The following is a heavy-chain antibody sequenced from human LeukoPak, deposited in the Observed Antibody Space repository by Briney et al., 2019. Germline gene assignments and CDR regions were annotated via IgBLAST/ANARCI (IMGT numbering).Heavy chain of an antibody. V-gene: IGHV4-59*01. D-gene: IGHD2-2*01. CDR2: IYYSGST. CDR3: ARARRDCSSSGCHAYAFDI. Sequence: SETLSLTCTVSGGSISSYYWTWIRQAPGKGLEWIAYIYYSGSTNYNPSLKSRVTISVDTSNNQFSVELSSVSAADTAVYYCARARRDCSSSGCHAYAFDIWGQGIMVTVSS. CDR1: GGSISSYY. J-gene: IGHJ3*02.